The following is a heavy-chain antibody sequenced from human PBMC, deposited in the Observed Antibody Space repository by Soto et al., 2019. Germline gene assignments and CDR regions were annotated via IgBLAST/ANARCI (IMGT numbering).Heavy chain of an antibody. CDR3: ARGTPANGMDV. CDR1: GDSIISGRYY. D-gene: IGHD1-7*01. J-gene: IGHJ6*02. V-gene: IGHV4-31*03. Sequence: PSETLSLTCSVSGDSIISGRYYWTWIRQHPGKGLEWIGYIYNTGTTYYNSSLKTRVLISLDASKNQFSLKLNSVTAADMAVYRCARGTPANGMDVWGQGTTVTVSS. CDR2: IYNTGTT.